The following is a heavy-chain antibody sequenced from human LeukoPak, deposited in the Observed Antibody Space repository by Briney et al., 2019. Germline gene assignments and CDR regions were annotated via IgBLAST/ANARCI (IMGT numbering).Heavy chain of an antibody. CDR2: ISSSSKTI. CDR1: GFTFSNYS. J-gene: IGHJ4*02. CDR3: ALALAAAPFDY. Sequence: GGSLRLSCAASGFTFSNYSMNWVRQAPGKGLEWISYISSSSKTIYYADSVKGRFTISRDNAKNSLYLQMNSLRAEDTAIYYCALALAAAPFDYWGQGIWVTVSS. D-gene: IGHD6-13*01. V-gene: IGHV3-48*04.